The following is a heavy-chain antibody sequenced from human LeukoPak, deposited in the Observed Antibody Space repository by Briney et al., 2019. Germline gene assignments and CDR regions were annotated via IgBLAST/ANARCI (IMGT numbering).Heavy chain of an antibody. CDR3: AKDLDWSYYDSLTGYYPSYYYYGMAV. D-gene: IGHD3-9*01. J-gene: IGHJ6*02. V-gene: IGHV3-30*18. Sequence: GGSLRLSCAASGFTFSSYGMHWVRQAPGKGLEWVAVISYDGSNKYYADSVKGRFTISRDNSKNTLYLQMNSLRAEDTAVYYCAKDLDWSYYDSLTGYYPSYYYYGMAVWGQGTTVTVSS. CDR2: ISYDGSNK. CDR1: GFTFSSYG.